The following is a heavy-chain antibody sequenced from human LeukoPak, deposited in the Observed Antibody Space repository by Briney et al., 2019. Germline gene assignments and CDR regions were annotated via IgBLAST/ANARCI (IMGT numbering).Heavy chain of an antibody. CDR1: GFTFSSYD. CDR2: IHSSGGTI. J-gene: IGHJ4*02. Sequence: GGSLRLSCAASGFTFSSYDMNWVRQAPGKGLEWDSYIHSSGGTIYYADSVKGRFTISRDSAKNSVYLRMNSLRAEDTALYYCARKLTGTTYFDCWGQGTLVTVSS. D-gene: IGHD1-1*01. CDR3: ARKLTGTTYFDC. V-gene: IGHV3-48*03.